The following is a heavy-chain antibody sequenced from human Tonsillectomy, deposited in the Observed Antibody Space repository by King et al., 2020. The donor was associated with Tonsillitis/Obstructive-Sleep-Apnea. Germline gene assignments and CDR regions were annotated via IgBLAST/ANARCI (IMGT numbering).Heavy chain of an antibody. CDR2: IYPGDSDT. Sequence: VQLVESGAEVKKPGESLKISCKGSGYSFTSYWIGWVRQMPGKGLEWMGIIYPGDSDTRYSPSFQGQVTISADKSISTAYLQWSSLKASDTAMYYCATLGVAAADYYSMDVWGKGTTVTVSS. CDR1: GYSFTSYW. CDR3: ATLGVAAADYYSMDV. D-gene: IGHD6-13*01. V-gene: IGHV5-51*01. J-gene: IGHJ6*03.